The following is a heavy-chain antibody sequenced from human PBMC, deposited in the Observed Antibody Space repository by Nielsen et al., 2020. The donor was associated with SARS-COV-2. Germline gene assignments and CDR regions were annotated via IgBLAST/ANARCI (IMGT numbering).Heavy chain of an antibody. CDR1: GFTFSSYW. Sequence: EGSLRLSCAASGFTFSSYWMSWVRQAPGKGLEWVANIKQDGSEKYYVDSVKGRFTISRDNAKNSLYLQMNSLRAEDTAVYYCARVPLLRLEPYYYYYGMDVWGQGTTVTVSS. D-gene: IGHD3-16*01. J-gene: IGHJ6*02. CDR3: ARVPLLRLEPYYYYYGMDV. V-gene: IGHV3-7*01. CDR2: IKQDGSEK.